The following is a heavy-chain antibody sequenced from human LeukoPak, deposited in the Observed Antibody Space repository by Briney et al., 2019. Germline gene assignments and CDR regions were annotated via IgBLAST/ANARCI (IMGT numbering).Heavy chain of an antibody. V-gene: IGHV4-38-2*02. CDR2: IYHSGST. D-gene: IGHD6-13*01. J-gene: IGHJ5*02. CDR3: AREGRQRLVLVDP. CDR1: GYSISNGYY. Sequence: KPSETLSLTCAVSGYSISNGYYWGWIRQPPGKGLEWIGSIYHSGSTYYNPSLKSRVTISVDTSKNQFSLKLSSVTAADTAVYYCAREGRQRLVLVDPWGQGTLVTVSS.